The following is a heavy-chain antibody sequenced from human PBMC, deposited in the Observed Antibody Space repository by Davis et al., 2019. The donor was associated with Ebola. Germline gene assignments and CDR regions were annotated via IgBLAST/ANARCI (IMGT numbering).Heavy chain of an antibody. CDR3: AREQLVALILDY. J-gene: IGHJ4*02. Sequence: GGSLRLSCVASGFAFSDYWMTWVRQAPGKGLEWVANIKQDGGDKFYVDSVKGRFTISRDNAKNSLYLQMNSLRAEDTAVYYCAREQLVALILDYWGQGTLVTVSS. CDR2: IKQDGGDK. CDR1: GFAFSDYW. V-gene: IGHV3-7*01. D-gene: IGHD6-6*01.